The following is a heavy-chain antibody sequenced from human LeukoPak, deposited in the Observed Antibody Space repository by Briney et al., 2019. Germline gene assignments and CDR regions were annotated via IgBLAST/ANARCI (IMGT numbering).Heavy chain of an antibody. CDR3: ARGVRRRFTVVTQGYYFDY. CDR1: DGTFSSYA. D-gene: IGHD4-23*01. J-gene: IGHJ4*02. Sequence: GSSVTVSCKASDGTFSSYAINWVRQATGQGLEWMGLMNPNSGNTGYAQKFQGRVTITRNTSISTAYMELSSLRSEDTAVYYCARGVRRRFTVVTQGYYFDYWGQGTLVTVSS. CDR2: MNPNSGNT. V-gene: IGHV1-8*03.